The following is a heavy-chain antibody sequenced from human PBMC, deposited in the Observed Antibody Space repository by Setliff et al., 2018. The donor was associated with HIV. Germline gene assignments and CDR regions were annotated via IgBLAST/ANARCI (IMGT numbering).Heavy chain of an antibody. CDR3: ARISVASRYNSDTDV. Sequence: PGGSLRLSCEASGFIFSTYGMHWVRQAPGKGLEWVAFIRSDETNKYYSDSVKGRFTISRDTSKNTLFLQINSLRPEDTAVYYCARISVASRYNSDTDVWGKGTTVTVSS. CDR1: GFIFSTYG. V-gene: IGHV3-30*02. CDR2: IRSDETNK. J-gene: IGHJ6*03. D-gene: IGHD5-12*01.